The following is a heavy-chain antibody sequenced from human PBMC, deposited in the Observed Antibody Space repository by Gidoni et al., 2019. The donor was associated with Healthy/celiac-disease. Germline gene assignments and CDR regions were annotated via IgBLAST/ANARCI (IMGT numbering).Heavy chain of an antibody. CDR1: GGTFSSYA. CDR3: ARDGEMATKFDY. J-gene: IGHJ4*02. V-gene: IGHV1-69*01. Sequence: QVQLVQAGAEVKKPGSSVKVSCKASGGTFSSYAISWVRQAPGQGLEWMGGIIPIFGTANYAQKVQGRVTITADESTSTAYMELSSLRSEDTAVYYCARDGEMATKFDYWGQGTLVTVSS. CDR2: IIPIFGTA. D-gene: IGHD5-12*01.